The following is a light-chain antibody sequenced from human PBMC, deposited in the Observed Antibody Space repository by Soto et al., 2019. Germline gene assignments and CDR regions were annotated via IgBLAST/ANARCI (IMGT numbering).Light chain of an antibody. V-gene: IGKV3-20*01. CDR1: QSVSNNY. J-gene: IGKJ1*01. CDR2: GAS. Sequence: EIVLTQSPGTLSLSPGERAPLSCRASQSVSNNYLAWYQQKPGQAPSLLIFGASNRAPDIPDRFSGSGSGTDFTLTISRLEPEDFAVYFCQQYGSSVKTFGQGTKVDIK. CDR3: QQYGSSVKT.